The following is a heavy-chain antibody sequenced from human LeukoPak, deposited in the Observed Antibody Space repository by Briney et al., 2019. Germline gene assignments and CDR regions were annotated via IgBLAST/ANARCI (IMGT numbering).Heavy chain of an antibody. CDR1: GFTFSSYA. J-gene: IGHJ4*02. CDR3: ARSFGDYQGPFEY. V-gene: IGHV3-23*01. Sequence: GGSLRLSCAASGFTFSSYAMSWVRQAPGKGLEWVSAISGSGGSTYYADSVKGRFTISRDNSKDTLYLQMNSLRAEDTALYYCARSFGDYQGPFEYWGQGTPLTVSS. CDR2: ISGSGGST. D-gene: IGHD4-17*01.